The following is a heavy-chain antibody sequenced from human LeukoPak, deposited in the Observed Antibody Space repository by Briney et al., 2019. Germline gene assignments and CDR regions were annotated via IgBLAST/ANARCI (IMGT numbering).Heavy chain of an antibody. D-gene: IGHD3-22*01. CDR2: ISGSGSAV. J-gene: IGHJ4*02. Sequence: GGSLRLSCIASGFPFSTYSMNWVRQAPGRGLEWLSYISGSGSAVYYADSVKGRFTISRDNSKNTLYLQTNSLRAEDTAVYYCAKDRITMIVVVIPDFDYWGQGTLVTVSS. CDR1: GFPFSTYS. V-gene: IGHV3-48*01. CDR3: AKDRITMIVVVIPDFDY.